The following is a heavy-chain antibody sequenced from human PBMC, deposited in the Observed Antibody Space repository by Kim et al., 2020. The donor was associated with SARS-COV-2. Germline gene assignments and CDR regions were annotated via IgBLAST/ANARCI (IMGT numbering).Heavy chain of an antibody. Sequence: SETLSLTCAVYGGSFSGYYWSWIRQPPGKGLEWIGEINHSGSTNYNPSLKSRVTISVDTSKNQFSLKRSSVTAADTAVYYCARGYRDHFDYWGQGTLVT. CDR2: INHSGST. D-gene: IGHD4-17*01. V-gene: IGHV4-34*01. CDR1: GGSFSGYY. J-gene: IGHJ4*02. CDR3: ARGYRDHFDY.